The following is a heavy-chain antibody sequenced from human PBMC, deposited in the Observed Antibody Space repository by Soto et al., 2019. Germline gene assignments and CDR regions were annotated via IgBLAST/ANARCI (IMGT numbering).Heavy chain of an antibody. J-gene: IGHJ4*02. Sequence: GGSLRPSCAASGFTVSSYAMDGVRQAPGKGLEWVSVISGSGGSTYYADSVKGRFTISRDNSKNTLYLQMNSLRAEDTAVYYCAKRTIGSSYDYWGQGTLVTVSS. CDR3: AKRTIGSSYDY. V-gene: IGHV3-23*01. CDR1: GFTVSSYA. CDR2: ISGSGGST. D-gene: IGHD6-13*01.